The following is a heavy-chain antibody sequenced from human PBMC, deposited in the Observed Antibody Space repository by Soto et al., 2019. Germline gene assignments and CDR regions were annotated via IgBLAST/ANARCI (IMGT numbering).Heavy chain of an antibody. J-gene: IGHJ5*02. V-gene: IGHV4-30-2*01. D-gene: IGHD1-26*01. CDR1: GGSISSGGYS. Sequence: PSETLSLTCAVSGGSISSGGYSWSWIRQPPGKGLEWIGYIYHSGSTYYSPSLKSRVTISVDRSKNQFSLKLSSVTAADTAVYYCARVPLTYSWFDPWGQGTLVTVSS. CDR2: IYHSGST. CDR3: ARVPLTYSWFDP.